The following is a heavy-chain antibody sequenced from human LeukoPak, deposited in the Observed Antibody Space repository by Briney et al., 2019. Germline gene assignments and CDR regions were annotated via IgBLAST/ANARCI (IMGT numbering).Heavy chain of an antibody. D-gene: IGHD7-27*01. CDR2: IWYDGSKK. V-gene: IGHV3-33*01. J-gene: IGHJ4*02. Sequence: GGSLRLSCAASGFTFTDYGFHWVRQAPGKGLEWVAVIWYDGSKKYYADSVKGRFTISRDDSKNTVHLQMNSLRAEDTAVYFCARGLGTDNYFFDYWGQGTLVTVSS. CDR1: GFTFTDYG. CDR3: ARGLGTDNYFFDY.